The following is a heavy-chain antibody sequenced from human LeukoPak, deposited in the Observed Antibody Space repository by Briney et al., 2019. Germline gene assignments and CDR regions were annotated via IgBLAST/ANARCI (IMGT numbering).Heavy chain of an antibody. J-gene: IGHJ4*02. CDR3: ARLPHYGPFDY. D-gene: IGHD3-10*01. CDR1: GGSISSSSYY. Sequence: PSEILSLTCTVSGGSISSSSYYWGWIRQPPGKGLEWIGSIYYSGSTYYNPSLKSRVTISVDTSKNQFSLKLSSVTAADTAVYYCARLPHYGPFDYWGQGTLVTVSS. CDR2: IYYSGST. V-gene: IGHV4-39*01.